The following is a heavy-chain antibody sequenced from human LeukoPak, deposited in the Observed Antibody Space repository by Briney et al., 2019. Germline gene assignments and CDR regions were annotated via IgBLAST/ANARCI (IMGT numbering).Heavy chain of an antibody. D-gene: IGHD3-10*01. J-gene: IGHJ3*02. CDR1: GGTFSSYA. V-gene: IGHV1-69*01. CDR2: IIPIFGTA. Sequence: GSSVKVSCKASGGTFSSYAISWVRQAPGQGLEWMGGIIPIFGTANYAQKSQGRVTITADESTSTAYMELSSLRSEDTAVYYCARYGGWFGELKGDAFDIWGQGTMVTVSS. CDR3: ARYGGWFGELKGDAFDI.